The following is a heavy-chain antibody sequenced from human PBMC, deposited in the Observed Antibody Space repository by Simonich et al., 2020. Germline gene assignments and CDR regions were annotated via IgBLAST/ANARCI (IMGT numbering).Heavy chain of an antibody. CDR1: GGSISMSGYY. CDR2: IYYSGST. CDR3: ARHAGFAFDI. J-gene: IGHJ3*02. Sequence: QLQLQESGPGLVKPSETLSLTCTVSGGSISMSGYYLGWLRQPPGKGLGWIGSIYYSGSTYYNPSRKSRVTISGDASKNQFSLKLSSVTAADTAVYYCARHAGFAFDIWGQGTMVTVSS. D-gene: IGHD6-13*01. V-gene: IGHV4-39*01.